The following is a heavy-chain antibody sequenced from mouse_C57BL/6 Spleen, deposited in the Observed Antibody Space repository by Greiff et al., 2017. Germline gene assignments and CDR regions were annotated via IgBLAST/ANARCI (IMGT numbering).Heavy chain of an antibody. V-gene: IGHV1-26*01. CDR3: ARRGQLRPYYFDY. Sequence: VQLQQSGPELVKPGASVKISCKASGYTFTDYYMNWVKQSHGKSLEWIGDINPNNGGTSYNQKFKGKATLTVDKSSSTAYMELRSLTSEDSAVYYCARRGQLRPYYFDYWGQGTTLTVSS. CDR2: INPNNGGT. CDR1: GYTFTDYY. J-gene: IGHJ2*01. D-gene: IGHD3-2*02.